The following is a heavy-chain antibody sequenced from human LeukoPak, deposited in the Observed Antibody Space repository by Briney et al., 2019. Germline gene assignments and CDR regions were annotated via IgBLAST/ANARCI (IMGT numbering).Heavy chain of an antibody. CDR3: ARDRYGYNPFDY. Sequence: GGSLRLSCAASGFTFSDYYLSWIRQAPGKGLEWVSYISSSSSYTNSADSVKGRFTISRDNAKNSLYLQMNSLRVEDTAVHYCARDRYGYNPFDYWGQGTLVTVSS. CDR2: ISSSSSYT. V-gene: IGHV3-11*06. D-gene: IGHD5-24*01. J-gene: IGHJ4*02. CDR1: GFTFSDYY.